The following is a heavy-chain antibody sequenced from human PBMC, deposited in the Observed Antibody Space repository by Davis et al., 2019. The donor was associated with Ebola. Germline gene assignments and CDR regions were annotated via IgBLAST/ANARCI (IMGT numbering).Heavy chain of an antibody. CDR2: ISYDGSEK. Sequence: GESLKISCAASGFTFSSYAMHWVRQAPGKGLEWVAVISYDGSEKYYAESVKGRFTISRDKSKNTLYGQMDSLRDDDTAAYYCARDFETRFDPWGQGTLVTVSS. CDR3: ARDFETRFDP. J-gene: IGHJ5*02. V-gene: IGHV3-30*04. CDR1: GFTFSSYA.